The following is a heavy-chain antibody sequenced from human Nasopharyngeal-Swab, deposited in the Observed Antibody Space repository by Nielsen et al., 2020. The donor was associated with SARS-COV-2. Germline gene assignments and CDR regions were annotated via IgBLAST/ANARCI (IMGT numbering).Heavy chain of an antibody. D-gene: IGHD5-18*01. J-gene: IGHJ5*02. V-gene: IGHV4-30-4*01. CDR3: ARYSLWLPVNWFDP. CDR2: IYYSGST. Sequence: PGKGLEWIGYIYYSGSTYYSPSLKSRVTISVDTSKNQFSLKLSSVTAADTAVYYCARYSLWLPVNWFDPWGQGTLVTVSS.